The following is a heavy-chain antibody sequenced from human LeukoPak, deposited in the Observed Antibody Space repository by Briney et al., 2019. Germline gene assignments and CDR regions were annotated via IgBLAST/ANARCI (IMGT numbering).Heavy chain of an antibody. CDR1: GGSFSDYY. V-gene: IGHV4-34*01. D-gene: IGHD4-17*01. Sequence: SETLSLNCAVDGGSFSDYYWSWLRQPPGKGVEWIGEINHSGSTNYNPSLKRRVTISVDTSKNQVSLKLSSVTAADTAVSYCAQGHDYGDYLNWFDPWGQGTLVTVSS. J-gene: IGHJ5*02. CDR3: AQGHDYGDYLNWFDP. CDR2: INHSGST.